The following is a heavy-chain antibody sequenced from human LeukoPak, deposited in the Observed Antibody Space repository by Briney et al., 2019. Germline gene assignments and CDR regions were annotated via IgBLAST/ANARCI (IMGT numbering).Heavy chain of an antibody. V-gene: IGHV3-7*01. D-gene: IGHD6-19*01. CDR2: IKQDRSEK. CDR3: ARIRYSSGYYYYYYYMDV. CDR1: GFTFSSYW. Sequence: GGSLRLSCAASGFTFSSYWLSWVRQAPGKGLEWVANIKQDRSEKYYVDSVKGRFTISRDNAKNSLYLQMNSLRAEDTAVYYCARIRYSSGYYYYYYYMDVWGKGSTVTVSS. J-gene: IGHJ6*03.